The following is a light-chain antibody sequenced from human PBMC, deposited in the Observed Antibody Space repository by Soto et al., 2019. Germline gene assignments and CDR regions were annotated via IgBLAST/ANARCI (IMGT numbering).Light chain of an antibody. CDR2: AAS. Sequence: ILMTQSPSSLSAFVGDRVTITCRASQDIGNFLAWYQQKPGKVPKLLIYAASTLQSGVPSRFIGSGSGTDFTLTISSLQTEDGATYYCQKCKVAPFTFGGGTKVEIK. CDR3: QKCKVAPFT. V-gene: IGKV1-27*01. CDR1: QDIGNF. J-gene: IGKJ4*01.